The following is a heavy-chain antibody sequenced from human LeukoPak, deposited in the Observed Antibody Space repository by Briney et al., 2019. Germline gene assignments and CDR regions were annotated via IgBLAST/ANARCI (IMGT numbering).Heavy chain of an antibody. CDR3: ARHKDYYYSYMDV. CDR1: GGSISSSSYY. CDR2: IYYSGST. J-gene: IGHJ6*03. V-gene: IGHV4-39*01. Sequence: SETLSLTCTVSGGSISSSSYYWGWVRQPPGKGLEWIGTIYYSGSTYYNPSLTSRVTISVDTSKNQFSLKLSSVTAADTAVYYCARHKDYYYSYMDVWGKGTTGTISS.